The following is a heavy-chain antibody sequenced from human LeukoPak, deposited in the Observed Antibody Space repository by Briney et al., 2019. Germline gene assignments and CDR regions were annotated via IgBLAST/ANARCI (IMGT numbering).Heavy chain of an antibody. CDR3: ASPTTMTTAIEY. D-gene: IGHD4-17*01. V-gene: IGHV4-39*01. CDR2: IYYSGST. Sequence: SETLSLTCTVSGGSISSSSYYWGWIRQSPGKGLEWIGSIYYSGSTYYNPSLKSRVTISVDTSKNQFSLKLGSVTAADTAVYYCASPTTMTTAIEYWGLGTLVTVSS. J-gene: IGHJ4*02. CDR1: GGSISSSSYY.